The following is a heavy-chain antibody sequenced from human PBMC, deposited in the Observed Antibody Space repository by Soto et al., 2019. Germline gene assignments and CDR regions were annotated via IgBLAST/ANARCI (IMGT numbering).Heavy chain of an antibody. CDR3: AKRTSMSGNYYFDY. Sequence: PGGSLRLSCAASGFTFSSYWMHWVRQAPGKGLVWVSRINSDGSSISYADSVKGRFTISRDNAKSTLYLQMSSLRAEDTAVYYCAKRTSMSGNYYFDYWGQGTLVTVSS. CDR2: INSDGSSI. CDR1: GFTFSSYW. V-gene: IGHV3-74*01. J-gene: IGHJ4*02. D-gene: IGHD3-10*01.